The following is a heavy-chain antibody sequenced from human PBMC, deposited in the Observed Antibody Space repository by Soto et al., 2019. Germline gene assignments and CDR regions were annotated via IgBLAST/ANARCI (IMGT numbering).Heavy chain of an antibody. CDR2: IIPVFGTT. J-gene: IGHJ4*02. Sequence: GASVKVSCKASGGIFNNYAISWVRQAPGQGLEWMGGIIPVFGTTNYAQKFQGRITITADESTSTAYMEMSSLRSEDTAMYYCARGRLSGYGGYDSRVTAPYYFDYWGRGTLVTVSS. D-gene: IGHD5-12*01. V-gene: IGHV1-69*13. CDR3: ARGRLSGYGGYDSRVTAPYYFDY. CDR1: GGIFNNYA.